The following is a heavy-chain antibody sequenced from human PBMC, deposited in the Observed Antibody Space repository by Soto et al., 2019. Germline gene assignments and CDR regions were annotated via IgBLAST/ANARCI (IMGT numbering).Heavy chain of an antibody. J-gene: IGHJ4*02. D-gene: IGHD2-15*01. CDR3: ARVSLGDVVTYYFDY. V-gene: IGHV3-7*01. Sequence: GGSLRLSCAASGFTFSSYWMSWVRQAPGKGLEWVANIKQDGSEKYYVDSVKGRFTISRDNAKNSLYLQMNSLRAEDTAVYYCARVSLGDVVTYYFDYWGQGTLVTV. CDR1: GFTFSSYW. CDR2: IKQDGSEK.